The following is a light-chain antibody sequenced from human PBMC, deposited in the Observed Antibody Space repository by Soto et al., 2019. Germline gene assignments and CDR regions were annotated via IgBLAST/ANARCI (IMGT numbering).Light chain of an antibody. Sequence: DIQMTQSPSSLSAAGGDRVTITCRASQGIGTYLAWYQQKPGKVPKLLIYAASTLQSGVPSRFSGSGSGTDFTLTISSLQPEDVATYYCQKYNSAPWTFGQGTKVEIK. CDR2: AAS. J-gene: IGKJ1*01. CDR3: QKYNSAPWT. CDR1: QGIGTY. V-gene: IGKV1-27*01.